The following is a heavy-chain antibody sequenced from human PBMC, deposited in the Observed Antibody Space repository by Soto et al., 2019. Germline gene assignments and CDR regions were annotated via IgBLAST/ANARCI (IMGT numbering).Heavy chain of an antibody. D-gene: IGHD1-7*01. CDR1: GFTFSSYS. J-gene: IGHJ2*01. CDR2: ISSSSSTI. Sequence: EVQLVESGGGLVQPGGSLRLSCAASGFTFSSYSMNWVRQAPGKGLEWVSYISSSSSTIYYADSVKGRFTISRDNAKNSLYVQMNRLRDDATALYYCARCGAGGTIYWYLDLWGRGTLVTVSS. CDR3: ARCGAGGTIYWYLDL. V-gene: IGHV3-48*02.